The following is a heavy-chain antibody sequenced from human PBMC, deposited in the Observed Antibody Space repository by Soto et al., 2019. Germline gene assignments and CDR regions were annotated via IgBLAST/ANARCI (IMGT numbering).Heavy chain of an antibody. CDR1: GFTFSSYA. Sequence: GGSLRLSCSASGFTFSSYAMHWVRQAPGKGLEYVSAISSNGGSTYYADSVKGRFTISRDNSKNTLYLQMSSLRAEDTAVSYCVKGRAEYYYDSSGSLFDIWGQGTMVTVSS. CDR2: ISSNGGST. D-gene: IGHD3-22*01. J-gene: IGHJ3*02. CDR3: VKGRAEYYYDSSGSLFDI. V-gene: IGHV3-64D*06.